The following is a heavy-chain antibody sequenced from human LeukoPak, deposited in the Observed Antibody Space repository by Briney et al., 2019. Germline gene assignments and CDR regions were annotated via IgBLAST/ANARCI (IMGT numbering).Heavy chain of an antibody. CDR1: GFTFSSYW. CDR3: AGNYGSGSYSFY. CDR2: IKQDGSEK. J-gene: IGHJ4*02. Sequence: GGSLRLSCAASGFTFSSYWMSWVREAPGKELEWVANIKQDGSEKYYVDSVKGRFTISRDNAKNSLYLQMNSLRAEDTAVYYCAGNYGSGSYSFYWGQGTLVTVSS. D-gene: IGHD3-10*01. V-gene: IGHV3-7*01.